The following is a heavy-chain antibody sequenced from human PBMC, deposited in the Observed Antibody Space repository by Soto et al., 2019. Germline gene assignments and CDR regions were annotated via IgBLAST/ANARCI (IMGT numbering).Heavy chain of an antibody. V-gene: IGHV4-61*01. D-gene: IGHD6-6*01. J-gene: IGHJ6*02. CDR2: IYYSGST. CDR3: ARLCYSSSSRYYYGMDV. CDR1: GGSVSSGSYY. Sequence: PSETLSLTCTVSGGSVSSGSYYWSWIRQPPGKGLEWIGYIYYSGSTNYNPSLKSRVTISVDTSKNQFSLKLSSVTAADTAVYYCARLCYSSSSRYYYGMDVWGQGTTVTVSS.